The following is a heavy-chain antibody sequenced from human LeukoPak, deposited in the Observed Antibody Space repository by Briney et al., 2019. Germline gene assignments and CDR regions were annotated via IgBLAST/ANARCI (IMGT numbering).Heavy chain of an antibody. CDR3: TRERAWGYSYGFLPGFDY. J-gene: IGHJ4*02. CDR2: IRSKAYGGTT. Sequence: GGSLRLSCTASGFTFGDYAMSWVRQAPGKGLEWVGFIRSKAYGGTTEYAASVKGRITISRDDSKSIAYLQMNSLKTEDTAVYYCTRERAWGYSYGFLPGFDYWGQGTLVTVSS. D-gene: IGHD5-18*01. V-gene: IGHV3-49*04. CDR1: GFTFGDYA.